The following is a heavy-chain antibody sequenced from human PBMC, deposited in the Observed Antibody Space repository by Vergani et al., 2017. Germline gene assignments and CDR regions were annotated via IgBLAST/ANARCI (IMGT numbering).Heavy chain of an antibody. CDR3: ARELWYDSSGYYYVLDY. CDR2: SSGSGGST. V-gene: IGHV3-23*04. CDR1: GFTFSSYA. D-gene: IGHD3-22*01. J-gene: IGHJ4*02. Sequence: EVQLVESGGGLVQPGGSLRLSCAASGFTFSSYAMSWVRQAPGKGLEWVSASSGSGGSTYYADYVKGRFTTSRDTSKNTLYLQMNSLRAEDTAVYYCARELWYDSSGYYYVLDYWGQGTLVTVSS.